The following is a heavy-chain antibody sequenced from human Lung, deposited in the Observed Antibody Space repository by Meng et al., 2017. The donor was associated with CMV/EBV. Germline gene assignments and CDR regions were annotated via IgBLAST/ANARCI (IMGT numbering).Heavy chain of an antibody. J-gene: IGHJ6*02. CDR3: GKDMDV. Sequence: GGSLRLSCAASGFHFSTYWMSWVRQAPGKALEWVANINQDGSHRNYVDSMKGRFTISRDNAKNSMYLQMNSLRVEDTAVYYCGKDMDVWGQGTTVTVSS. CDR1: GFHFSTYW. V-gene: IGHV3-7*04. CDR2: INQDGSHR.